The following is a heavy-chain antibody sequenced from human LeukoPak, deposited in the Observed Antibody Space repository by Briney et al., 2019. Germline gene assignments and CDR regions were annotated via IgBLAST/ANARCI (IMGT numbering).Heavy chain of an antibody. CDR3: ARDPDYGDYGGAYFDY. V-gene: IGHV4-4*07. CDR1: GGSISSYY. Sequence: PSETLSLTCTVSGGSISSYYWSWIRQPAGKGLEWIGRIYTSGSTNYNPSLKSRVTMSVDTSKNQFSLKLSSVTAADTAVYYYARDPDYGDYGGAYFDYWGQGTLVTVSS. J-gene: IGHJ4*02. D-gene: IGHD4-17*01. CDR2: IYTSGST.